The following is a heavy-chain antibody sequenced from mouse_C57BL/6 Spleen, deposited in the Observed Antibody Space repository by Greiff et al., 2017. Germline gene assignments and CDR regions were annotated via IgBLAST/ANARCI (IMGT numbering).Heavy chain of an antibody. CDR3: ARRGTGEYYFDY. CDR1: GYTFTSYW. Sequence: VQLQQPGAELVKPGASVKLSCKASGYTFTSYWMHWVKQRPGQGLEWIGMIHPNSGSTNYNEKFKSKATLTVDKSSSTAYMQLVSLTSEDSAVYYCARRGTGEYYFDYWGQGTTLTVSS. D-gene: IGHD4-1*01. CDR2: IHPNSGST. V-gene: IGHV1-64*01. J-gene: IGHJ2*01.